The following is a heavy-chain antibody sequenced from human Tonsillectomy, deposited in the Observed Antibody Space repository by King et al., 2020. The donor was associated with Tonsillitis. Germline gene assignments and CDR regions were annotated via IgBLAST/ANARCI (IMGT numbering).Heavy chain of an antibody. D-gene: IGHD5-12*01. CDR3: ARAPPPRGSLRYFDY. J-gene: IGHJ4*02. Sequence: VQLVESGGGLVQPGGSLRLSCAASGFTFSSYWMHWVRQAPGKGLVWVSRINSDGSSTSYADFVKGRFTISRDNAKNTRYLQMNSLRAEDTAVYYCARAPPPRGSLRYFDYWGQGTLVTVSS. V-gene: IGHV3-74*01. CDR1: GFTFSSYW. CDR2: INSDGSST.